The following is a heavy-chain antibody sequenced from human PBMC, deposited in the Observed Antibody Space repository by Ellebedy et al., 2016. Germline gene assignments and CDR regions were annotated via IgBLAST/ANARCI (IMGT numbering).Heavy chain of an antibody. Sequence: GESLKISXAASGFTFSSYWMSWVRQAPGKGLEWVANIKQDGSEKYYVDSVKGRFTISRDNAKNSLYLQMNSLRAEDTALYYCAKVAAAAGTDNFDYWGQGTLVTVSS. V-gene: IGHV3-7*03. J-gene: IGHJ4*02. CDR2: IKQDGSEK. D-gene: IGHD6-13*01. CDR1: GFTFSSYW. CDR3: AKVAAAAGTDNFDY.